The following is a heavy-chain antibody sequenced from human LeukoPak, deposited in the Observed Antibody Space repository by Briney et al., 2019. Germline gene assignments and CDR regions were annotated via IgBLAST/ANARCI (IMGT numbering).Heavy chain of an antibody. Sequence: GGSLRLSCAASGFPFSSYAMSWVPQAPGKGLEGVSAISGSGGSTYYADSVKGRFTISRDNSKNTLYLQMNSLRAEDTAVYYCAKAYCSSTSCYADYWGQGTLVTVSS. D-gene: IGHD2-2*01. J-gene: IGHJ4*02. CDR2: ISGSGGST. V-gene: IGHV3-23*01. CDR1: GFPFSSYA. CDR3: AKAYCSSTSCYADY.